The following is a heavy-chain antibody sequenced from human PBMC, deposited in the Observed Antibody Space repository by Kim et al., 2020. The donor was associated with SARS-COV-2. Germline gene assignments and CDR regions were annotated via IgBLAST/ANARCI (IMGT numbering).Heavy chain of an antibody. CDR1: GHFFTRDS. D-gene: IGHD3-16*01. V-gene: IGHV1-3*01. J-gene: IGHJ4*02. CDR2: IDCGNGNT. Sequence: ASVKVSCKTSGHFFTRDSIHWVRQAPGQGLEWMGGIDCGNGNTIYSQKFQGRVTFTTDTSASTAYMELSFLRSEDSAVYYCLGGFYFDYWGQGIWDTVSS. CDR3: LGGFYFDY.